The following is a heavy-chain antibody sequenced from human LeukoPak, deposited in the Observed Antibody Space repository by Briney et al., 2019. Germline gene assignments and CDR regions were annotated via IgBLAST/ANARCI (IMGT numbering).Heavy chain of an antibody. CDR2: IYHSGST. Sequence: SETLSLTCAVSGGSISSGGYSWSWIRQPPGKGLERIGYIYHSGSTYYNPSLKSRVTIPVDRSKNQFSLKLSSVTAADTAVYYCARALLYSGINPWGQGTLVTVSS. J-gene: IGHJ5*02. V-gene: IGHV4-30-2*01. CDR3: ARALLYSGINP. CDR1: GGSISSGGYS. D-gene: IGHD1-26*01.